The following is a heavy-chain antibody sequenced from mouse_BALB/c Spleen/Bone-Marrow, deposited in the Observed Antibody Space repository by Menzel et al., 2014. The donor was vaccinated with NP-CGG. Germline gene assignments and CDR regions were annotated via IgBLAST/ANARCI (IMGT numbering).Heavy chain of an antibody. CDR3: APMRAY. CDR2: ILPGSGST. CDR1: GYTFSSYW. V-gene: IGHV1-9*01. J-gene: IGHJ3*01. Sequence: VKVVESGAELMKPGASVKISCKATGYTFSSYWIEWVKQRPGHGLEWIGEILPGSGSTNYNEKFKGKATFTADTSSNTAYMQLSSLTSEDSAVYYCAPMRAYWGQGLWSLSLQ. D-gene: IGHD2-3*01.